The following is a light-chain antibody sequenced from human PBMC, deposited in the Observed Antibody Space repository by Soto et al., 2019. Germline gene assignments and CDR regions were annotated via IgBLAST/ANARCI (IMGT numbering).Light chain of an antibody. CDR3: QQYGGSRT. Sequence: IVLTQSPGTLSLSPGERATLSCRASQSVRNNYLAWYQQKPGQAPRLLIYGASTRATGIPDRFSGSGSGTDFILTISRLEPEDFAVYYCQQYGGSRTFGQGTKVDFK. J-gene: IGKJ1*01. CDR2: GAS. V-gene: IGKV3-20*01. CDR1: QSVRNNY.